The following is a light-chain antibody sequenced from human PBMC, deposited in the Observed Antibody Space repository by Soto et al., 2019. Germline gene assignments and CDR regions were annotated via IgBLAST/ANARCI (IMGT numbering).Light chain of an antibody. V-gene: IGKV3-11*01. CDR3: QQYALSPWT. J-gene: IGKJ1*01. Sequence: EIVLIQSPATLSLSPGERATLSCRASQSVGSYLACYQHKPGQAPRLLIYGSSVRATGVPDRFSGSGSGTDFTLTIGGLEPEDFAVYYCQQYALSPWTFGQGTKVDIK. CDR1: QSVGSY. CDR2: GSS.